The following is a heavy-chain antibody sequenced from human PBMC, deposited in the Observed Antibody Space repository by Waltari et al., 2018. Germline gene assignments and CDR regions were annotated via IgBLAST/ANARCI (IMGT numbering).Heavy chain of an antibody. J-gene: IGHJ4*02. V-gene: IGHV3-30*02. Sequence: QVQLVESGGGVVQPGGSWRPPVPASEFTSSGMAMPWVRQAPGKGLEWVAFIRYDGSNKYYADSVKGRFTISRDNSKNTLYLQMNSLRAEDTAGYYCAKAEDYGGYWGQGTLVTVSS. CDR1: EFTSSGMA. CDR3: AKAEDYGGY. D-gene: IGHD3-10*01. CDR2: IRYDGSNK.